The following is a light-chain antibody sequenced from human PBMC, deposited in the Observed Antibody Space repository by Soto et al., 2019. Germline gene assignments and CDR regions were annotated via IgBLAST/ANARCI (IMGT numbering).Light chain of an antibody. CDR1: QSISTW. CDR2: KAS. J-gene: IGKJ1*01. Sequence: DIQMTQSPSTLSASVGDRVTITCRASQSISTWLAWYQQRPGKAPKLLIYKASSLETGVPSRLSGSGFGTEFTLTISSLQPDDSANYYCQQYNSFSWTFGHGTKVQI. CDR3: QQYNSFSWT. V-gene: IGKV1-5*03.